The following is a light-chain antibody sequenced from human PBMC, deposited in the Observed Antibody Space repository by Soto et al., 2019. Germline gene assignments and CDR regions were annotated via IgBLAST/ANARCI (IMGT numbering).Light chain of an antibody. J-gene: IGKJ4*01. V-gene: IGKV1-39*01. CDR2: AAS. CDR3: QQSYSTPT. Sequence: DIQMPQSPSSLSASVGDRVTITCRASQSISIYLNWYQQKPGKAPMLLIFAASTLQSGVPSRFAGSGSGTDFTLTISSLQPGDFATYYCQQSYSTPTFGGGTKLEIK. CDR1: QSISIY.